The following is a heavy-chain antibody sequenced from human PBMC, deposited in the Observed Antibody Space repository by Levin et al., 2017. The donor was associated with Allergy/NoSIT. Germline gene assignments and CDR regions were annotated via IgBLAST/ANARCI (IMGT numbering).Heavy chain of an antibody. CDR1: GGSISSYY. J-gene: IGHJ3*02. V-gene: IGHV4-59*01. Sequence: SQTLSLTCTVSGGSISSYYWSWIRQPPGKGLEWIGYIYYSGSTNYNPSLKSRVTISVDTSKNQFSLKLSSVTAADTAVYYCARGPDLDDSSGIVAFDIWGQGTMVTVSS. D-gene: IGHD3-22*01. CDR2: IYYSGST. CDR3: ARGPDLDDSSGIVAFDI.